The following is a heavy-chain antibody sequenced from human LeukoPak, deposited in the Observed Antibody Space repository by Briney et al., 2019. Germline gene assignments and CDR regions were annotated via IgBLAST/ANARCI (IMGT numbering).Heavy chain of an antibody. Sequence: ASVKVSCKASGYTFSNFGINWVRQAPGQGLEWMGWISGNNDNPNYGQKFQGRFTLTTDSSTSTAYMELRNLRSDDTAVYYCVRDGTSTDDYWGQGTLVTVSS. V-gene: IGHV1-18*01. CDR2: ISGNNDNP. CDR1: GYTFSNFG. J-gene: IGHJ4*02. CDR3: VRDGTSTDDY. D-gene: IGHD2-2*01.